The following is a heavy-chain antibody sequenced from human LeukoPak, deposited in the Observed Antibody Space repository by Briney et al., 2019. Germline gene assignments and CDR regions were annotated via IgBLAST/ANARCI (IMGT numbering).Heavy chain of an antibody. CDR1: GYTFTSYG. CDR3: AREGDHGSGSYYLDY. V-gene: IGHV1-18*01. J-gene: IGHJ4*02. D-gene: IGHD3-10*01. Sequence: GASVKVSCKASGYTFTSYGISWVRQAPGQGLEWMGWISAYNGNTNYAQKLQGRVTMTTDTSTSTAYMELRSLRSDDTAVYYCAREGDHGSGSYYLDYWGQGTLVTVSS. CDR2: ISAYNGNT.